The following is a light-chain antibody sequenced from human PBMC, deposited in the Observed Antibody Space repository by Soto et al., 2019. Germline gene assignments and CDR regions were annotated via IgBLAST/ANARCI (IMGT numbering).Light chain of an antibody. J-gene: IGLJ2*01. V-gene: IGLV7-46*01. CDR2: DTY. CDR1: TGAVTSGHF. CDR3: LLSSGSVRV. Sequence: QTVVTQEPSLTVSPGGTVTLTCGSSTGAVTSGHFPYWFQQKPGQAPRTLIYDTYNKHSRTPARISGSLLVGKAALTFAGAQPGDGAEYYCLLSSGSVRVFGGGTKFTVL.